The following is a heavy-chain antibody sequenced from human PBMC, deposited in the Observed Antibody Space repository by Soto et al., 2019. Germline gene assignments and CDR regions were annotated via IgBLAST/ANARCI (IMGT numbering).Heavy chain of an antibody. D-gene: IGHD6-13*01. J-gene: IGHJ1*01. CDR1: GFTFSSYA. CDR3: AKAKDSSSWYPVYFQH. CDR2: ISGSGGST. Sequence: EVQLLESGGGLVQPGGSLRLSCAASGFTFSSYAMSWVRQAPGKGLEWVSAISGSGGSTYYADSVKGRFTISRDNSKNPLYLQRNSLGAEDTAVYYCAKAKDSSSWYPVYFQHWGQGTLVTVSS. V-gene: IGHV3-23*01.